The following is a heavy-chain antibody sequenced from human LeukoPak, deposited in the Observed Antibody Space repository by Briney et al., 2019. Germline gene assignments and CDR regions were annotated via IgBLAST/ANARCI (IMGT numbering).Heavy chain of an antibody. D-gene: IGHD4-11*01. CDR2: INHSGST. CDR3: ARYTAVPSAYKWFDS. J-gene: IGHJ5*01. V-gene: IGHV4-34*01. CDR1: GGSFSGYY. Sequence: NPSETLSLTCAVYGGSFSGYYWSRIRQPPGKGLEWIGEINHSGSTNYNPSLKSRVTISVDTSKNQFSLKLSSVTAADTAVYYCARYTAVPSAYKWFDSWGQGILVTVSS.